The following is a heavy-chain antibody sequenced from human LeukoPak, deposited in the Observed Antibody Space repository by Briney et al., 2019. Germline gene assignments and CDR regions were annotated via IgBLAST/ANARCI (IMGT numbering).Heavy chain of an antibody. D-gene: IGHD2-8*01. Sequence: PGGSLRLSCAASGFTFSTYAMTWVRQAPGQGLEWVSSIRGSGGSTFYADSVKGRFTISRDNTRSTLYLQMNSLRTEDTALYYCARDPNGDYIGAFDIWGQGIMVTVSS. CDR3: ARDPNGDYIGAFDI. V-gene: IGHV3-23*01. J-gene: IGHJ3*02. CDR1: GFTFSTYA. CDR2: IRGSGGST.